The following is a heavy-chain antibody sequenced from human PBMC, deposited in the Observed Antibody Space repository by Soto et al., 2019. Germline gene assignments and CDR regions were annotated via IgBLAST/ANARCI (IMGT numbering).Heavy chain of an antibody. D-gene: IGHD6-6*01. CDR2: ITAGGSST. J-gene: IGHJ4*02. Sequence: GGSLRLSCAASGFSFSTYAMSWVRQAPGQGLEWVSVITAGGSSTAYAESVKGRFTISRDTSKNTLYRQMNSLRADETAVYDGEKQTSSSGAWSRCYFDYWGQGALVTVSS. CDR1: GFSFSTYA. V-gene: IGHV3-23*01. CDR3: EKQTSSSGAWSRCYFDY.